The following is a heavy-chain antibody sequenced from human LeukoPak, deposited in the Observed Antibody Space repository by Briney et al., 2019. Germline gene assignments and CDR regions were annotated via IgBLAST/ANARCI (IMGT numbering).Heavy chain of an antibody. Sequence: GGSLRLSCAASGLAFADYAMHWVRQAPGKGLEWVAVISYDGSNKYYADSVKGRFTISRDNSKNTLYLQMNSLRAEDTAVYYCATEGGFDAFDIWGQGTMVTVSS. CDR3: ATEGGFDAFDI. J-gene: IGHJ3*02. CDR2: ISYDGSNK. D-gene: IGHD5-12*01. V-gene: IGHV3-30-3*01. CDR1: GLAFADYA.